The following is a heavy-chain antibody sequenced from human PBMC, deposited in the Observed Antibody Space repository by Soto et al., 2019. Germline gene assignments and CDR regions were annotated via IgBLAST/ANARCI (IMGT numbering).Heavy chain of an antibody. CDR3: ARVTTGTNCFDF. J-gene: IGHJ5*01. D-gene: IGHD1-1*01. CDR1: GGSISSYY. V-gene: IGHV4-59*01. Sequence: SETLSLTCTVSGGSISSYYWSWIRQPPGKGLEWIGYIYYSGSTNYNPSLKSRVTISVDTSKNQFSLKLSSVTAADTAVYYCARVTTGTNCFDFRGQGILVTVSS. CDR2: IYYSGST.